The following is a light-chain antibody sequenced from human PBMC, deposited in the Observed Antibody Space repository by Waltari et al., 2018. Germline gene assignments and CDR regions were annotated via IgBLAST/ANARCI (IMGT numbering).Light chain of an antibody. CDR2: DAS. CDR3: QQRANWPLT. J-gene: IGKJ4*01. CDR1: QNVGSY. Sequence: EIVLTHSPATLSLSPGERAALSCRASQNVGSYLAWYQQKPGQAPRLLISDASHRAAGIPARFSGSGSGTDFTLTISRLEPEDFVVYYCQQRANWPLTFGGGTKVELK. V-gene: IGKV3-11*01.